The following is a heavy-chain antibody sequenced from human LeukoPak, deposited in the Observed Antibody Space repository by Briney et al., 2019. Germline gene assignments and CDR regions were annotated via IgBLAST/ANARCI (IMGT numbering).Heavy chain of an antibody. V-gene: IGHV4-59*01. Sequence: PSETLSLTCSVSGGSISSYYWSWIRQPPGKGLEWIGYLFYSGNTNSNPSLKSRVTILADTSKNQFSLRLNSVTAADTAVYFCGRVRTGNTGSPEYFEDWGQGTRVTVSS. CDR3: GRVRTGNTGSPEYFED. J-gene: IGHJ1*01. D-gene: IGHD5-12*01. CDR2: LFYSGNT. CDR1: GGSISSYY.